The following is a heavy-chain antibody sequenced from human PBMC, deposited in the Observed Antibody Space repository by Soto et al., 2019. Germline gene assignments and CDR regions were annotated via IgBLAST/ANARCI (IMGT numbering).Heavy chain of an antibody. Sequence: QLQLQESGPGLVKPSETLSLTCTVSGGSISSSSYYWGWIRQPPGKGLEWIASIYYSGSTYYNPPLNSRVTISVDTSKSLFALKPSSVTAADTAVYYCARILRVGATVRWFDPWGQGTLVTVSS. D-gene: IGHD1-26*01. CDR1: GGSISSSSYY. J-gene: IGHJ5*02. CDR2: IYYSGST. V-gene: IGHV4-39*01. CDR3: ARILRVGATVRWFDP.